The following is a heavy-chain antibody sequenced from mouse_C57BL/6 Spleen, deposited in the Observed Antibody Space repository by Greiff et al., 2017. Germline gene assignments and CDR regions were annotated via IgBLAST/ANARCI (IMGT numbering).Heavy chain of an antibody. CDR1: GYTFTDYY. CDR3: ARGIYYYGSSYEGFAY. V-gene: IGHV1-75*01. D-gene: IGHD1-1*01. Sequence: QVQLQQSGPELVKPGASVKISCKASGYTFTDYYINWVKQRPGQGLEWIGWIFPGSGSTYYNEKFKGKATLTVDKSSSTAYMLLSSLTSEASAVYFGARGIYYYGSSYEGFAYWGQGTLVTVSA. J-gene: IGHJ3*01. CDR2: IFPGSGST.